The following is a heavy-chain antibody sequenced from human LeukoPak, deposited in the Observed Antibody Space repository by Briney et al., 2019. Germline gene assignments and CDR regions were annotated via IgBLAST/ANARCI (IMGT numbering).Heavy chain of an antibody. CDR2: IKQDGSEK. CDR1: GFTFSSYW. CDR3: ARDLSLYSSGCYQGY. J-gene: IGHJ4*02. D-gene: IGHD6-19*01. V-gene: IGHV3-7*01. Sequence: GGSLRLSCAASGFTFSSYWMSWVRQAPGKGLEWVANIKQDGSEKYYVDSVKSRFTISRDNAKNSLYLQMNSLRAEDTAVYYCARDLSLYSSGCYQGYWGQGTLVTVSS.